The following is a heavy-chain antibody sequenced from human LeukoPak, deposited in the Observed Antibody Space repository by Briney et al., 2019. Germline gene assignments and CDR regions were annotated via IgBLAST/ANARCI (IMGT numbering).Heavy chain of an antibody. Sequence: GASVKVSCKAFGYTFTNFGVSWVRQVPGQGLEWMGWISGYNGNTNYGQKVRGRVTMTTDTSTTTAYMELRSLRSDDTAVYYCARGSDSSSWYNWFDPWGQGTLVTVSS. J-gene: IGHJ5*02. CDR3: ARGSDSSSWYNWFDP. CDR1: GYTFTNFG. CDR2: ISGYNGNT. D-gene: IGHD6-13*01. V-gene: IGHV1-18*01.